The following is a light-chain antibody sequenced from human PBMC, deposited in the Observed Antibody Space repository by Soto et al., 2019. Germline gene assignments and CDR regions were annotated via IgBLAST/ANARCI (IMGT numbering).Light chain of an antibody. V-gene: IGKV3-11*01. CDR1: QRVSSY. CDR2: DAS. CDR3: QQYSSAPRT. J-gene: IGKJ4*02. Sequence: EIVLTQGPATLSLSPGERATLSCRASQRVSSYLDWYQQKPGKAPRLLIYDASNRATGIPARFSGSGSGTDFTLTISSLEPEDFAVYYCQQYSSAPRTFGGGTKVDI.